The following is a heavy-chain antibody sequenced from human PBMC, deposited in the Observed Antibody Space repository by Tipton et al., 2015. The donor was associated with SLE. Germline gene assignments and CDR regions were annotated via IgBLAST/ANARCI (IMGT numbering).Heavy chain of an antibody. CDR2: VFYSGNT. J-gene: IGHJ4*02. CDR3: ARTEQGTGSYYRLVFEI. D-gene: IGHD3-10*01. Sequence: TLSLTCTVSGGSISTTDHYWGWIRQPPGKGLEWIGSVFYSGNTYYNESLQSRVTISIDTSKNHFSLKLSSVTAADTAVYYCARTEQGTGSYYRLVFEIWGQGTLVTVSS. V-gene: IGHV4-39*07. CDR1: GGSISTTDHY.